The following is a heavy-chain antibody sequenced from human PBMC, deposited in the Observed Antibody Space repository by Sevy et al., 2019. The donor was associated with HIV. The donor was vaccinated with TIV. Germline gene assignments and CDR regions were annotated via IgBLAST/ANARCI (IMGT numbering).Heavy chain of an antibody. CDR3: RGVGLTTDFDY. CDR2: ISGSGGST. CDR1: GFICNSYA. D-gene: IGHD1-26*01. V-gene: IGHV3-23*01. Sequence: GGSLRLSCAASGFICNSYAMSWVRQAPGKGLEWVSGISGSGGSTYYADSVKGRFIISRDNFKKTQYLEMNSLRAEDTAVYYCRGVGLTTDFDYWGQGTLVTVSS. J-gene: IGHJ4*02.